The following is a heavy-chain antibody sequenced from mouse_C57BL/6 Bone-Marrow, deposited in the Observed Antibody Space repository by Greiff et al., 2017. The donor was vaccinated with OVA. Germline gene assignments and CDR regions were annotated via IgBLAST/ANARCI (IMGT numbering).Heavy chain of an antibody. J-gene: IGHJ1*03. Sequence: QVHVKQPGAELVKPGASVKLSCKASGYTFTSYWMHWVKQRPGQGLEWIGMIHPNSGSTNYNEKFKSKATLTVDKSSSTAYMQLSSLTSEDSAVYYCARKGGYVWYFDVWGTGTTVTVSS. CDR1: GYTFTSYW. D-gene: IGHD2-2*01. V-gene: IGHV1-64*01. CDR3: ARKGGYVWYFDV. CDR2: IHPNSGST.